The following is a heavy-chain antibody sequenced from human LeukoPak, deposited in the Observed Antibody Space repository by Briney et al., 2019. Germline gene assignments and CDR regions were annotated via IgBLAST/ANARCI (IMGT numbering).Heavy chain of an antibody. D-gene: IGHD3-10*01. CDR3: ARGTYGFDY. CDR2: ISSRSSTI. CDR1: GFTFSSYD. Sequence: GGSLRLSCAVSGFTFSSYDMNWVRQAPGEGLEWVSYISSRSSTIYYADSVKGRFTISRDNAKNSLYLQMNSLRDEDTAVYYCARGTYGFDYWGQGTLVTVSS. V-gene: IGHV3-48*02. J-gene: IGHJ4*02.